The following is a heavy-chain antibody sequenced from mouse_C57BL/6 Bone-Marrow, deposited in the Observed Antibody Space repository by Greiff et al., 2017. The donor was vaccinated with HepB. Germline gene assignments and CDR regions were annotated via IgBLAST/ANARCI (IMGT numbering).Heavy chain of an antibody. CDR3: ARPHYYGTWFAY. CDR2: ISNLAYSI. J-gene: IGHJ3*01. V-gene: IGHV5-15*01. CDR1: GFTFSDYG. Sequence: EVMLVESGGGLVQPGGSLKLSCAASGFTFSDYGMAWVRQAPRKGPEWVAFISNLAYSIYYADTVTGRFTISRENAKNTLYLEMSSLRSEDTAMYYCARPHYYGTWFAYWGQGTLVTVSA. D-gene: IGHD1-1*01.